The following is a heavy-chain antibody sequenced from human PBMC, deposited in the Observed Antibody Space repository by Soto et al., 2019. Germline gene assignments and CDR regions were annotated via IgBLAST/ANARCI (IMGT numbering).Heavy chain of an antibody. CDR3: ARVRCSDGNCYSNFYYMDV. Sequence: EVQLVESGGGLVQPGGSLRLSCAASGFTFSAYGIHWVRQAPGKGLEYVSAIGPDGSRTYYANSVKGRFTISRDNSKNTLYLQMGSLRAEDMAVYYCARVRCSDGNCYSNFYYMDVWGKGTTVTVSS. J-gene: IGHJ6*03. D-gene: IGHD2-15*01. CDR1: GFTFSAYG. V-gene: IGHV3-64*01. CDR2: IGPDGSRT.